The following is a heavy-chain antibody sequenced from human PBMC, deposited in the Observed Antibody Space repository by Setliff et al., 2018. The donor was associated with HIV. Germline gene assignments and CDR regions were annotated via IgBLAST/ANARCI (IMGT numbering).Heavy chain of an antibody. D-gene: IGHD2-2*01. J-gene: IGHJ3*02. CDR3: ARVDCSSTRCYAFDI. CDR1: GYTFTGYH. CDR2: INPHSGGT. V-gene: IGHV1-2*02. Sequence: APVKVSCKASGYTFTGYHMHWVRQAPGQGLEWMGWINPHSGGTKYAQKFQGRVTMTRDTSISAAYMELSRLRSDDTAVYYCARVDCSSTRCYAFDIWGQGTMVTVSS.